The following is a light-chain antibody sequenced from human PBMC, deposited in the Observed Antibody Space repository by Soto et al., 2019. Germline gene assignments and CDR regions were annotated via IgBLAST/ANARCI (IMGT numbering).Light chain of an antibody. J-gene: IGKJ4*01. V-gene: IGKV1-5*03. Sequence: IQMTQSSSTLSASVGDRVTITCRASQNIDAWLAWYQQKPGKAPKVLIYKASSLESGVPSRFSGSGSGTEFTLTISSLQPDDSATYYCQRYNTYPLTFGGGTKVEIK. CDR1: QNIDAW. CDR3: QRYNTYPLT. CDR2: KAS.